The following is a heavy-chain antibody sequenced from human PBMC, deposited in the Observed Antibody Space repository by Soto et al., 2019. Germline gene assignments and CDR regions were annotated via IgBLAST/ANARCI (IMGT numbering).Heavy chain of an antibody. D-gene: IGHD6-13*01. CDR3: ARDLSGIAAAGPSRIDY. J-gene: IGHJ4*02. CDR2: ISSSSSYI. Sequence: PGGSLRLSCAASGFTFSSYSMNWVRQAPGKGLEWVSSISSSSSYIYYAGSVKGRFTISRDNAKNSLYLQMNSLRAEDTAVYYCARDLSGIAAAGPSRIDYWGQGTLVTVSS. V-gene: IGHV3-21*01. CDR1: GFTFSSYS.